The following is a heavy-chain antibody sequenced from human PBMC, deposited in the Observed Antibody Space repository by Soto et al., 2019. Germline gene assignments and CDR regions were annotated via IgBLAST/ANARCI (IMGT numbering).Heavy chain of an antibody. CDR2: ISGSDDST. V-gene: IGHV3-23*01. CDR3: VKDWTGDTCPCMDV. D-gene: IGHD2-8*02. Sequence: EVQLLESGGGLVQPGGSLRLSCAASGFTFNNYAMTWVRQAPGKVLEWVSTISGSDDSTYYADSVKGRLTISRDNSKNALYLQMSSLRAEDTALYYCVKDWTGDTCPCMDVWGQGTTVTVSS. J-gene: IGHJ6*01. CDR1: GFTFNNYA.